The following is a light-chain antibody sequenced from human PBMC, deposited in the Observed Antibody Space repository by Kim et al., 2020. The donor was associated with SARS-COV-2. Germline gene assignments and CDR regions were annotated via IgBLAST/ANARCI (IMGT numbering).Light chain of an antibody. CDR2: QDS. CDR3: QAWDSSTVG. J-gene: IGLJ2*01. Sequence: SYELTQPPSVSVSPGQTASITCSGDKLGDKYACWYQQKPGQSPVLVIYQDSKRPSGIPERFSGSNSGNTATLTISGTQAMDEDDYYCQAWDSSTVGFGGG. CDR1: KLGDKY. V-gene: IGLV3-1*01.